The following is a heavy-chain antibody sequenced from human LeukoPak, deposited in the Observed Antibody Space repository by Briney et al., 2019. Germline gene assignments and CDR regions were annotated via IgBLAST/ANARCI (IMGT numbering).Heavy chain of an antibody. CDR2: VYHTGAT. Sequence: PSETLSLTCGASGNPISSGYFWVWIRQPPGKGLEWIGSVYHTGATYYNPSLKSPVTISVDTSKNQFSLELNSVTAADTAVYYCARDLGLTISANWFDPWGQGTLVTVSS. CDR3: ARDLGLTISANWFDP. J-gene: IGHJ5*02. V-gene: IGHV4-38-2*02. CDR1: GNPISSGYF. D-gene: IGHD3-3*01.